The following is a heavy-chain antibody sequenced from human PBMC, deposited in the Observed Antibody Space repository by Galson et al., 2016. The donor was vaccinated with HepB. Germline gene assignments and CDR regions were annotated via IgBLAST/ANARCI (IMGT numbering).Heavy chain of an antibody. CDR1: AGTFKNYA. Sequence: SLRLSCAVSAGTFKNYAMNWVRQAPGKGLGWVAAISGSGGRTSYEDSVRGRFTISRDNSKNTLFLRMNSVGVEDTAVYFCAKSGFFGELDKWGQGTGVVVSS. CDR2: ISGSGGRT. J-gene: IGHJ4*02. D-gene: IGHD3-10*01. V-gene: IGHV3-23*01. CDR3: AKSGFFGELDK.